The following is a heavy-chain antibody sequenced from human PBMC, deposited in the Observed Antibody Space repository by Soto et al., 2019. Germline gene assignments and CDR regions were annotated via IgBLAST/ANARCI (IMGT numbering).Heavy chain of an antibody. D-gene: IGHD6-19*01. CDR2: TPGSGGSS. J-gene: IGHJ4*02. CDR3: ARGGSTGWFYFDF. CDR1: GFTFKSYA. V-gene: IGHV3-23*01. Sequence: LRLSCAASGFTFKSYAMNWVRQAPGKGLEWVASTPGSGGSSYYADSVKGRFTISRDNSKNTLYLDLNSLKAEDTAMYYCARGGSTGWFYFDFWGQGTQVTVSS.